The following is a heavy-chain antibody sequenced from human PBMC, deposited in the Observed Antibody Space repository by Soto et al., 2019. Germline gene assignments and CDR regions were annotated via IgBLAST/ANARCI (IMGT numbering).Heavy chain of an antibody. CDR2: IYHSGST. Sequence: SETLSLTCAVSGGSISSSNWWSWVRQPPGKGLEWIGEIYHSGSTNYNPSLKSRVTISVDKSKNQFSLKLSSVTAADTAVYYCARGIHGGAYYFDYWGQGTLVTVSS. J-gene: IGHJ4*02. CDR1: GGSISSSNW. V-gene: IGHV4-4*02. D-gene: IGHD1-26*01. CDR3: ARGIHGGAYYFDY.